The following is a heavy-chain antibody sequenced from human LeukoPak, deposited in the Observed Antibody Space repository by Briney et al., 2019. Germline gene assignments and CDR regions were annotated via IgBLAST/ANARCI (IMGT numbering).Heavy chain of an antibody. CDR1: GYTLTELS. CDR3: AREWPLEMATRAFDL. J-gene: IGHJ2*01. V-gene: IGHV1-69*13. CDR2: IIPIFGTA. Sequence: SVKVSCKVSGYTLTELSMHWVRQAPGQGLEWMGGIIPIFGTANYAQKFQGRVTITADESTSTAYMELSSLRSEDTAVYYCAREWPLEMATRAFDLWGRGTLVTVSS. D-gene: IGHD5-24*01.